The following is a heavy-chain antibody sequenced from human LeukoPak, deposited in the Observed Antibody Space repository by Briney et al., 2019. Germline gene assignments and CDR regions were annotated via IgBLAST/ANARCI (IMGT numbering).Heavy chain of an antibody. CDR3: ARGSDGDYEIDY. Sequence: GGSLRLSCAASGFTFSSYAMSWVRQAPGKGLEWVSAISGSGGSTYYADSVKGRFTISRDNSKNTLYLQMNSLRAEDTAVYYCARGSDGDYEIDYWGQGTLVTVSS. J-gene: IGHJ4*02. D-gene: IGHD4-17*01. CDR1: GFTFSSYA. V-gene: IGHV3-23*01. CDR2: ISGSGGST.